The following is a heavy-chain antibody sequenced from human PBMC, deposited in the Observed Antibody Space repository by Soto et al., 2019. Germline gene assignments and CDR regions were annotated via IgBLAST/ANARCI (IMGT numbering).Heavy chain of an antibody. CDR3: ARVRWWLVHHELGYYYMDV. J-gene: IGHJ6*03. CDR1: GGSFSGYY. D-gene: IGHD2-8*02. CDR2: INHSGST. V-gene: IGHV4-34*01. Sequence: SETLSLTCAVYGGSFSGYYWSWIHQPPGKGLEWIGEINHSGSTNYNPSLKSRVTISVDTSKNQFSLKLSSVTAADTAVYYCARVRWWLVHHELGYYYMDVWGKGTTVTVSS.